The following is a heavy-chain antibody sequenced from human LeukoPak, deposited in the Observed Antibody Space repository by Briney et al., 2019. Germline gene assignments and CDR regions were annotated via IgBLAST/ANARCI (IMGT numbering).Heavy chain of an antibody. J-gene: IGHJ4*02. CDR1: GFTFSSYS. D-gene: IGHD3-10*01. V-gene: IGHV3-21*01. CDR3: ARSGGHGSGSQLYYFDY. Sequence: GGSLRLSCAASGFTFSSYSMNWVRQAPGKGLEWVSSISSSSSYIYYADSVKGRFTISRDNAKNSLYLQMNSLRAEDTAVYYCARSGGHGSGSQLYYFDYWGQGTLVTVSS. CDR2: ISSSSSYI.